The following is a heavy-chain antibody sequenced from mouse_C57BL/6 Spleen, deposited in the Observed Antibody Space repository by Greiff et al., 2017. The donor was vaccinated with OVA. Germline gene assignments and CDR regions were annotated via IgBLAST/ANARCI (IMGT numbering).Heavy chain of an antibody. CDR1: GFSLTSYG. D-gene: IGHD2-4*01. J-gene: IGHJ3*01. CDR3: ARNDYDYDAAWFAY. Sequence: VQLKESGPGLVQPSQSLSITCTVSGFSLTSYGVHWVRQSPGKGLEWLGVIWSGGSTDYNAAFISRLSISKDNSKSQVFFKMNSLQADDTAIYYCARNDYDYDAAWFAYWGQGTLVTVSA. V-gene: IGHV2-2*01. CDR2: IWSGGST.